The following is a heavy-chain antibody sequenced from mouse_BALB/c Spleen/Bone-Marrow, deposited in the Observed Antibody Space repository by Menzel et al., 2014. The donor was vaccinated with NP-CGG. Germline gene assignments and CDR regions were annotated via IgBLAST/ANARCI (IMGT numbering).Heavy chain of an antibody. D-gene: IGHD1-1*01. J-gene: IGHJ4*01. Sequence: EVQVVESGGGLVKPGGSLKLSCAASGFAFSSYDMSWVRQTPEKRLEWVATISSGGSYTYYPDSVKGRFTISRDNARNTLYLQMSSLRSEDTALYYCARVLQVYAMDCWGQGTSVTVSS. CDR1: GFAFSSYD. V-gene: IGHV5-9*02. CDR2: ISSGGSYT. CDR3: ARVLQVYAMDC.